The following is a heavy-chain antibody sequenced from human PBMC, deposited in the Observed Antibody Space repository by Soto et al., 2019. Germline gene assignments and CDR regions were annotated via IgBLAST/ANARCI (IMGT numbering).Heavy chain of an antibody. Sequence: GGSLRLSCAASGFTLSTYAMHWVRQAPGKGLERVAVISFDGRNKYYADSVKGRFTISRDNSKNTLYLQMNSLRAEDTGVYYCARDRLMNMADTLDYWGQGNLVTVSS. CDR2: ISFDGRNK. J-gene: IGHJ4*02. CDR3: ARDRLMNMADTLDY. V-gene: IGHV3-30*04. CDR1: GFTLSTYA. D-gene: IGHD5-18*01.